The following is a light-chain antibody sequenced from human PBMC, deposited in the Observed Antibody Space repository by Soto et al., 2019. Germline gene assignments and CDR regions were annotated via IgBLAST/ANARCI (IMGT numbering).Light chain of an antibody. CDR1: QGISSY. CDR2: AAS. J-gene: IGKJ1*01. CDR3: HKYDSAPRT. V-gene: IGKV1-27*01. Sequence: DIQMTQSPSSLSASVGDRVTVTCRASQGISSYLAWYQQKPGKVPKLLIYAASTLQSGVPSRFSGSGSGTDFTLTISNLQPEDVATYYCHKYDSAPRTFGQGTKVEIK.